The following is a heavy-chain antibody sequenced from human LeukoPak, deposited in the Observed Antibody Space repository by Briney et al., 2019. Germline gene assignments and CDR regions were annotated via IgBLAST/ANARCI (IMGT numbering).Heavy chain of an antibody. D-gene: IGHD1-26*01. V-gene: IGHV4-39*07. Sequence: SETLSLTCTVSGGSISSSSYYWGWIRQPPGKGLEWIGSIYYSGSTNYNPSLKSRVTISVDTSKNQFSLKLSSVTAADAAVYSCARGGLFGGSYSDWGQGPLVTVSS. J-gene: IGHJ4*02. CDR1: GGSISSSSYY. CDR3: ARGGLFGGSYSD. CDR2: IYYSGST.